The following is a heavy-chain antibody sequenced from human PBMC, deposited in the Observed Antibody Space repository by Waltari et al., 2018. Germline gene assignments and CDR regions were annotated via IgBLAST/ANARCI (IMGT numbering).Heavy chain of an antibody. D-gene: IGHD3-3*01. V-gene: IGHV2-70*04. CDR2: IDWDDDK. CDR1: GFSLSTSGMR. J-gene: IGHJ3*02. Sequence: VTLQESGPALVTPTQTLTLTCTFSGFSLSTSGMRVSWIRQPPGKALEWLARIDWDDDKFYSTSLKTRLTISKDTSKNQVVLTMTNMDPVDTATYYCARTYYDFWSGYHAFDIWGQGTMVTVSS. CDR3: ARTYYDFWSGYHAFDI.